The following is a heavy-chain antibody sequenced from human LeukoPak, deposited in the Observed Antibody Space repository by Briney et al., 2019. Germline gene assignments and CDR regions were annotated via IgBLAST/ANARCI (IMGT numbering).Heavy chain of an antibody. CDR2: INHSGST. J-gene: IGHJ4*02. V-gene: IGHV4-34*01. CDR1: GGSFSGYY. Sequence: SETLSLTCAVYGGSFSGYYWSWIRQPPGKGLEWIGEINHSGSTNYNPSLKNRVTISVDTSKNQFSLKLSSVTAADTAVYYCARGPPRVLRFLEWLLTTPFFDYWGQGTLVTVSS. CDR3: ARGPPRVLRFLEWLLTTPFFDY. D-gene: IGHD3-3*01.